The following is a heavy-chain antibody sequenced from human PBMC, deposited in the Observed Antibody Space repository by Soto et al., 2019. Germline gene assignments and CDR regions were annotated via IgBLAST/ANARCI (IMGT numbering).Heavy chain of an antibody. D-gene: IGHD3-16*01. CDR3: ARASRGGSVDP. V-gene: IGHV4-59*01. CDR2: IYYSGST. Sequence: SETLSLTCTVSGVSISSYYLSWIWQPPGKGLEWIGYIYYSGSTNYSPALKSRVTIAVDTSKNQFSLKLSSVTAADTAVYYCARASRGGSVDPWGQGTLVTVSS. J-gene: IGHJ5*02. CDR1: GVSISSYY.